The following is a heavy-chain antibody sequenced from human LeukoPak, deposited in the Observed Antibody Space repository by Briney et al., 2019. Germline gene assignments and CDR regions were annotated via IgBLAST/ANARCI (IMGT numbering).Heavy chain of an antibody. V-gene: IGHV4-30-4*01. Sequence: SQTLSLTCTVSGGSISSGDYYWSWIRQPPGMGLEWIGYIYYSGSTYYNPSLKSRVTISVDTSKNQFSLKLSSVTAADTAVYYCAGIIAAAGTGWFDPWGQGTLVTVSS. J-gene: IGHJ5*02. CDR3: AGIIAAAGTGWFDP. D-gene: IGHD6-13*01. CDR1: GGSISSGDYY. CDR2: IYYSGST.